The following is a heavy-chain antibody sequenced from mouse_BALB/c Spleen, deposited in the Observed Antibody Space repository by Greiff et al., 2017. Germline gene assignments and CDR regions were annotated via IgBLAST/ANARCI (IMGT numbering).Heavy chain of an antibody. CDR3: ARHYYYGSSWYFDV. V-gene: IGHV5-12-2*01. CDR2: ISNGGGST. J-gene: IGHJ1*01. CDR1: GFTFSSYT. Sequence: EVQVVESGGGLVQPGGSLKLSCAASGFTFSSYTMSWVRQTPEKRLEWVAYISNGGGSTYYPDTVKGRFTISRDNAKNTLYLQMSSLKSEDTAMYYCARHYYYGSSWYFDVWGAGTTVTVSS. D-gene: IGHD1-1*01.